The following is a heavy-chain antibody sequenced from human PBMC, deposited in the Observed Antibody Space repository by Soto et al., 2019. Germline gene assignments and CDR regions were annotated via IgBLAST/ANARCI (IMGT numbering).Heavy chain of an antibody. CDR1: GDSVSSNSAA. CDR2: TYYRSKWYN. Sequence: SQTLSLTCAISGDSVSSNSAAWNWIRQSPSRGLEWLGRTYYRSKWYNDYAVSVKSRITINPDTSKNQFSLQLNSVTPEDTAVYYCARAHRPPAQWLVPDPFDYWGQGTLVTVSS. V-gene: IGHV6-1*01. CDR3: ARAHRPPAQWLVPDPFDY. J-gene: IGHJ4*02. D-gene: IGHD6-19*01.